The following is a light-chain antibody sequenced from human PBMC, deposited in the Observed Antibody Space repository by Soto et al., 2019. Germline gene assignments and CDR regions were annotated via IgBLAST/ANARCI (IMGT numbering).Light chain of an antibody. CDR1: SSDIGGYNY. Sequence: QSVLTQPPSASGTPGQSVTISCTGTSSDIGGYNYVSWYQQHPGKAPKLMLYEVTKRPSGVPDRFSGSKSGNTASLTVSGLQADDEADYYCNSYAGSDNVIFGGGTKLTVL. V-gene: IGLV2-8*01. CDR2: EVT. CDR3: NSYAGSDNVI. J-gene: IGLJ2*01.